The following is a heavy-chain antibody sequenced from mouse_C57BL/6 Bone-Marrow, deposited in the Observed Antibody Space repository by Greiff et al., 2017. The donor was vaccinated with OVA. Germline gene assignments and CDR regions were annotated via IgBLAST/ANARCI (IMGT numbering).Heavy chain of an antibody. CDR3: ARYSRYCDV. V-gene: IGHV3-8*01. CDR1: GYSITSDY. CDR2: ISYSGSP. J-gene: IGHJ1*03. Sequence: EVKLMESGPGLAKPSQTLSLTCSVTGYSITSDYWNWIRKFPGNNLEYMGYISYSGSPYYYPSLTSRISITRDTAKNQYYLQLNAVTTEDTAAYYCARYSRYCDVGGTGTTVTVSS.